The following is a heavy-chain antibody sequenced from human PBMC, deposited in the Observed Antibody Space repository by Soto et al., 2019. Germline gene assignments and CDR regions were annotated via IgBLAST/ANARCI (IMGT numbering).Heavy chain of an antibody. CDR3: ARDFFSSRAYYYYYGMDV. Sequence: GGSLRLSCAASGFTFSSYAMHWVRQAPGKGLEWVAVISYDGSNKYYADSVKGRFTISGDNSKNTLYLQMNSLRAEDTAVYYCARDFFSSRAYYYYYGMDVWGQGTTVTVSS. J-gene: IGHJ6*02. V-gene: IGHV3-30-3*01. CDR1: GFTFSSYA. CDR2: ISYDGSNK.